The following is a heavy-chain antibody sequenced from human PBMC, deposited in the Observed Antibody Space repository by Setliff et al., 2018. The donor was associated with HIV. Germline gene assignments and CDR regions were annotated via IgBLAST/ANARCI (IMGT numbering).Heavy chain of an antibody. J-gene: IGHJ5*02. D-gene: IGHD3-3*01. CDR1: GYFIRTDSY. CDR3: ATILVYGVYKWFNP. V-gene: IGHV4-38-2*02. Sequence: SETLSLTCTVSGYFIRTDSYWGWVRQPPKKGLEWIGSISQSGSTFSTPSLRSRVAISVDTSKKQFSLHLNSVTAADTAVYYCATILVYGVYKWFNPWGQGTLVTVS. CDR2: ISQSGST.